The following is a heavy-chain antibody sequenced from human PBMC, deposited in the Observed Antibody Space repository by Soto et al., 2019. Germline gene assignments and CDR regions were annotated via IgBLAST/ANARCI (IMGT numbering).Heavy chain of an antibody. D-gene: IGHD5-12*01. CDR1: GFTFSNYG. CDR3: ENSSGYDPLDY. V-gene: IGHV3-30*18. Sequence: QVQMVESGGGVVQPGRSLRLSCAASGFTFSNYGMYWVRQAPGKGLEWVTGISYDGSNKYYADSVKGRFTISRDNSKNTLYLQMNRLRAEDTAVYYCENSSGYDPLDYWGQGTLVTVSS. J-gene: IGHJ4*02. CDR2: ISYDGSNK.